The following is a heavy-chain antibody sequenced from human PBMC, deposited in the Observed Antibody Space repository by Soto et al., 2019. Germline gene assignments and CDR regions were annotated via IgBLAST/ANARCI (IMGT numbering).Heavy chain of an antibody. Sequence: EVQLVEPGGGLVQPGGSLRLSCAASGFTFSSYWMSWVRQAPGKGLEWVANIKQDGSEKYYVDSVKGRFTISRDNAKNSLYLQMNSLRAEDTAVYYCARESASGYSGYDGLGDYWGQGTLVTVSS. D-gene: IGHD5-12*01. CDR1: GFTFSSYW. V-gene: IGHV3-7*01. CDR3: ARESASGYSGYDGLGDY. J-gene: IGHJ4*02. CDR2: IKQDGSEK.